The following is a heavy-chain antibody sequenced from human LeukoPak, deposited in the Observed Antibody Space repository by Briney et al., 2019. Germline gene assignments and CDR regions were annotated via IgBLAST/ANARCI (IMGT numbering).Heavy chain of an antibody. CDR1: GGSISTSNYY. V-gene: IGHV4-39*01. Sequence: SETLSLTCTVSGGSISTSNYYWGWIRQPPGKGLEWVGSIYYNGITHYSPSLKSRVTVSVDTSENQFSLKLSSVTAADTAVYYCARGRIGGPKAPFDYWGQGTLVTVSS. D-gene: IGHD3-16*01. J-gene: IGHJ4*02. CDR3: ARGRIGGPKAPFDY. CDR2: IYYNGIT.